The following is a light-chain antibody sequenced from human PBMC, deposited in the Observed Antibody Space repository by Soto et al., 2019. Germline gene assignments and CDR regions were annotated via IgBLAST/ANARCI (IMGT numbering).Light chain of an antibody. Sequence: EIVLTQSPGTLSLSPGDGATLSCRASQSVSSRSLAWYQQKPDQAPRLLIYGASSRATVIPDRFSGSGSGTDFTLTISRLEPEDFAVYYCQQYGNSPYTFGQGTKLEIK. CDR2: GAS. CDR1: QSVSSRS. V-gene: IGKV3-20*01. J-gene: IGKJ2*01. CDR3: QQYGNSPYT.